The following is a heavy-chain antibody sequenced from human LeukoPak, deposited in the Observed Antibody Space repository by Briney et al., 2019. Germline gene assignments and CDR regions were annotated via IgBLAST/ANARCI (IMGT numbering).Heavy chain of an antibody. CDR2: IRSKAYGETT. D-gene: IGHD6-6*01. CDR3: TRDSSSSYYFDY. CDR1: GFTFGDYA. Sequence: GGSLRLSCTASGFTFGDYAMSWFRQAPGKGLEWVGFIRSKAYGETTEYDASVKGRFTISRDDSKSIAYLQMNSLKTEDTAVYYCTRDSSSSYYFDYWGQGTLVTVSS. V-gene: IGHV3-49*03. J-gene: IGHJ4*02.